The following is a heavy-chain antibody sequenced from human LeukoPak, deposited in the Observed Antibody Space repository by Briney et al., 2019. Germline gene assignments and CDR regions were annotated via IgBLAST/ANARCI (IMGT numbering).Heavy chain of an antibody. CDR3: ARIVVVTAMDGPSGGLRRFGVDTYYYYYMDV. CDR1: GGSISSSSYY. V-gene: IGHV4-39*07. Sequence: SETLSLTCTVSGGSISSSSYYWGWIRQPPGKGLEWIGSIYYSGSTYYNPSLKSRVTISVDTSKKQFSLKLISVTAADTAVYYCARIVVVTAMDGPSGGLRRFGVDTYYYYYMDVWGTGTTVTVSS. J-gene: IGHJ6*03. D-gene: IGHD2-15*01. CDR2: IYYSGST.